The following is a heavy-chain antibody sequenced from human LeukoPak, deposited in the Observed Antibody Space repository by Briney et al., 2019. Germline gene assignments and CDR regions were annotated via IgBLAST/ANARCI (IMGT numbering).Heavy chain of an antibody. V-gene: IGHV3-30*02. CDR2: IRYDGSNK. CDR3: AKALEVVAGTDWFDP. CDR1: GFTFSSYG. J-gene: IGHJ5*02. D-gene: IGHD6-19*01. Sequence: GGSLRLSCAASGFTFSSYGMHWVRQAPGKGLEWVAFIRYDGSNKYYADSVKGRFTISRDNSKNTLYLQMNSLRAEDTAVYYCAKALEVVAGTDWFDPWGQGTLVTVSS.